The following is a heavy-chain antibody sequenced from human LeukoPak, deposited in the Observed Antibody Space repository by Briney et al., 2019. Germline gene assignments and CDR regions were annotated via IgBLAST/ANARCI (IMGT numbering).Heavy chain of an antibody. CDR1: GGSISSGYY. V-gene: IGHV4-38-2*01. J-gene: IGHJ3*02. CDR2: IYHSGST. Sequence: SETLSLTCSVSGGSISSGYYWGWIRQPPGKELEWIGSIYHSGSTYYNPSLKSRVTISVDTSKNQFSLKLSSVTAADTAVYYCATPYYYDSSGYYGDAFDIWGLGAMVTVSS. CDR3: ATPYYYDSSGYYGDAFDI. D-gene: IGHD3-22*01.